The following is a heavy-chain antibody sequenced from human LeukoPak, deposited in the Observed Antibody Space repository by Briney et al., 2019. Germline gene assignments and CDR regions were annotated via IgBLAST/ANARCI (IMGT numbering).Heavy chain of an antibody. CDR3: AIERGYTYYFDY. Sequence: GASVKVSYKASGYTFTGYYMHWVRQAPGQGLEWMGWINPNSGGTNYAQKFQGRVTMTRDTSISTAYMELSRLRSDDTAVYYCAIERGYTYYFDYWGQGTLVTVSS. CDR2: INPNSGGT. V-gene: IGHV1-2*02. J-gene: IGHJ4*02. CDR1: GYTFTGYY. D-gene: IGHD5-18*01.